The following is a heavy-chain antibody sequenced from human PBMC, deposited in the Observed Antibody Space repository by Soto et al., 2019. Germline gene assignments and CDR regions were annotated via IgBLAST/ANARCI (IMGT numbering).Heavy chain of an antibody. CDR1: GFTFSSYS. D-gene: IGHD5-12*01. CDR2: ISSSSSTI. CDR3: ARDLDGIVATIYFDY. Sequence: EVQLVESGGGLVQPGGSLRLSCAASGFTFSSYSMNWVRQAPGKGLEWVSYISSSSSTIYYADSVKGRFTISRDNAKNSLYLQMNSRRDEDTAVYYCARDLDGIVATIYFDYWGQGTLVTFSS. V-gene: IGHV3-48*02. J-gene: IGHJ4*02.